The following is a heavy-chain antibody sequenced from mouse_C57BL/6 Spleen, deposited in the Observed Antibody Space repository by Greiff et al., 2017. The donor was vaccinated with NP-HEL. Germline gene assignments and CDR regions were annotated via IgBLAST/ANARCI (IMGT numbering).Heavy chain of an antibody. CDR1: GFTFSDYG. Sequence: EVQGVESGGGLVKPGGSLKLSCAASGFTFSDYGMHWVRQAPEKGLEWVAYISSGSSTIYYADPVKGRFTISRDNAKNTLFLQMASLRSEDTAMYYCARSTLYYFDYWGQGTTLTVSS. CDR3: ARSTLYYFDY. J-gene: IGHJ2*01. CDR2: ISSGSSTI. D-gene: IGHD4-1*02. V-gene: IGHV5-17*01.